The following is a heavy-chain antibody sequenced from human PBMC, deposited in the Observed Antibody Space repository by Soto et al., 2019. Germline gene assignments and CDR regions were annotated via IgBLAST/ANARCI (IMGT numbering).Heavy chain of an antibody. CDR1: GGSVSSGDSY. Sequence: PSETLSLTCTVSGGSVSSGDSYWTWVRQSPGKGPEWIGYTYGGGITYYNPSLKSRVKISVDTSKNQFSLKLSSVTAADTAVYYCASARLSTGYVTFDFWGRGALVTVS. D-gene: IGHD3-9*01. J-gene: IGHJ4*02. CDR2: TYGGGIT. V-gene: IGHV4-30-4*01. CDR3: ASARLSTGYVTFDF.